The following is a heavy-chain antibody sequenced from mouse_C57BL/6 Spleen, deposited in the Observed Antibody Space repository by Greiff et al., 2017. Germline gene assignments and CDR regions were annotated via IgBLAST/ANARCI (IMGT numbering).Heavy chain of an antibody. Sequence: VQLQQSGPELVKPGASVKIPCKASGYTFTDYNMDWVKQSPGKSLEWIGDINPNNGGTIYNQKFKGKATLTVDKSSSTAYMELRSLTSEDTAVYYCARDGRGAWFAYWGQGTLVTVSA. J-gene: IGHJ3*01. CDR1: GYTFTDYN. V-gene: IGHV1-18*01. CDR3: ARDGRGAWFAY. CDR2: INPNNGGT. D-gene: IGHD2-3*01.